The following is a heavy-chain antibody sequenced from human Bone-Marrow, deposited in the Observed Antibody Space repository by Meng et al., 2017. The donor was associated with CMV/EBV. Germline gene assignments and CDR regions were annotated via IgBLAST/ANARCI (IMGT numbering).Heavy chain of an antibody. CDR3: ARRVYYDSRGYPYYFDY. CDR1: GYSFSIYW. D-gene: IGHD3-22*01. V-gene: IGHV5-51*01. CDR2: IYPGDSDI. Sequence: GESLKISCKTSGYSFSIYWIGWVRQMPGKGLEWMGFIYPGDSDIRYSPSFQGQVTISADKSISTAYLEWSSLKASDTAVYYCARRVYYDSRGYPYYFDYWGQGPLVTVSS. J-gene: IGHJ4*02.